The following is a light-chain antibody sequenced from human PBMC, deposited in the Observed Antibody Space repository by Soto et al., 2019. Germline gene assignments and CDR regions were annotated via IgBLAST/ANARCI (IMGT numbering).Light chain of an antibody. Sequence: EIVLTQSPGTLSLSPGERATLSCRASQSVSNSYLAWYQQKPGQAPRLLIYGSSSRATGIPDRFSGSGSGTDFTLTISRLEPEDFAVYYCQQYGGLPRTFGQGTKVEIK. J-gene: IGKJ1*01. CDR2: GSS. CDR1: QSVSNSY. V-gene: IGKV3-20*01. CDR3: QQYGGLPRT.